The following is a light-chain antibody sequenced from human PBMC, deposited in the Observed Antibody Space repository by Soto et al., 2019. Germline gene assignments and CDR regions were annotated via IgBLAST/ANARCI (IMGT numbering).Light chain of an antibody. V-gene: IGKV1D-12*01. CDR3: QQANSFPLT. Sequence: DLQMTQSPSSVSASVGDRVTITCRASQDINNWLSWYQQKPGKAPKLLIYTTSSLQSGVPSRFSGSGSGTEFTLTISSLQPEDFATYYCQQANSFPLTFGGGTKVEIK. CDR2: TTS. CDR1: QDINNW. J-gene: IGKJ4*01.